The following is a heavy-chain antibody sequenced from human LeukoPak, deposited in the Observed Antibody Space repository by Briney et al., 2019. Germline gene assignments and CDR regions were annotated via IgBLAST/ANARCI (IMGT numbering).Heavy chain of an antibody. CDR1: GHTLTELS. V-gene: IGHV1-24*01. CDR2: FDPEDGET. J-gene: IGHJ4*02. D-gene: IGHD2-15*01. CDR3: ATDGRLGYCSGGSCY. Sequence: GASVKVSCKVSGHTLTELSMHWVRQAPGKGLEWMGGFDPEDGETIYAQKFQGRVTMTEDTSTDTAYMELSSLRSEGTAVYYCATDGRLGYCSGGSCYWGQGTLVTVSS.